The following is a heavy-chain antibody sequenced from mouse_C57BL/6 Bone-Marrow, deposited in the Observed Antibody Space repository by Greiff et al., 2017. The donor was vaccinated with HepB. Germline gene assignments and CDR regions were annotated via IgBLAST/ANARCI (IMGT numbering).Heavy chain of an antibody. J-gene: IGHJ4*01. CDR1: GFTFSDYG. D-gene: IGHD2-3*01. CDR3: SRHIYDVYPWAMDY. CDR2: ISNLAYSI. V-gene: IGHV5-15*01. Sequence: EVLLVESGGGLVQPGGSLKLSCAASGFTFSDYGMAWVRQSPRKGPEGVAFISNLAYSIYYADTVTGRFTISRENAKNTLYLEMSGLRSEDTAMYYCSRHIYDVYPWAMDYWGQGTSVSVSS.